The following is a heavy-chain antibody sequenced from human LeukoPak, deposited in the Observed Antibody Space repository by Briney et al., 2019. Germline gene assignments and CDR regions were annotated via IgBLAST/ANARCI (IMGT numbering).Heavy chain of an antibody. CDR1: GFTVSSNY. J-gene: IGHJ3*02. CDR2: IYSGGST. Sequence: GGSLRLSCAASGFTVSSNYMSWVRRAPGKGLEWVSVIYSGGSTYYADSVKGRFTISRDNSKNTLYLQMNSLRAEDTAVYYCARAILGGSHAFDIWGQGTMVTVSS. CDR3: ARAILGGSHAFDI. V-gene: IGHV3-53*01. D-gene: IGHD3-16*01.